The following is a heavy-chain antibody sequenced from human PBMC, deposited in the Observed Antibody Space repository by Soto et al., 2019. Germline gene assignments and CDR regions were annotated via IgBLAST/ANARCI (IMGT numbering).Heavy chain of an antibody. D-gene: IGHD7-27*01. J-gene: IGHJ4*02. V-gene: IGHV3-15*01. CDR2: IKSKTDGGTT. CDR3: TTDLTGDPGQFDY. Sequence: EVQLVESGGGLVKPGGSLRLSCAASGFTFSNAWMSWVRQAPGKGLEWVGRIKSKTDGGTTDYAAPVKGRFTISREDSKNTLYLQMNSLKTEDTAVYYGTTDLTGDPGQFDYWGQGTLVTVSS. CDR1: GFTFSNAW.